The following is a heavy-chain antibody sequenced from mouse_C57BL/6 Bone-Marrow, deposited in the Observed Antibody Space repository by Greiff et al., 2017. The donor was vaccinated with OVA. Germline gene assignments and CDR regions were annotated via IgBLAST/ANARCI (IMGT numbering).Heavy chain of an antibody. Sequence: QVQLQQPGAELVKPGASVKLSCKASGYTFTSYWMHWVKQRPGQGLEWIGMIHPNSGSTNYNEKFKSKATLTVDKSSSTAYMQLSSLTSEDSAVYYCAPFITTVVAMDYAMDYWGQGTSVTVSS. J-gene: IGHJ4*01. CDR1: GYTFTSYW. CDR2: IHPNSGST. D-gene: IGHD1-1*01. V-gene: IGHV1-64*01. CDR3: APFITTVVAMDYAMDY.